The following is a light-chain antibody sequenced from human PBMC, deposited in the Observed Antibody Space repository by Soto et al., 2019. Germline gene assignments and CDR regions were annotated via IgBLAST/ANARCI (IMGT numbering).Light chain of an antibody. Sequence: DIHMTQSPSSLSASVGDGFTITCRASQTIMTYLNWYQLKQGQPPRLLIYAASSLQSGVPSRLSGSGYGTDLTITISSMKNEDFATYSCQQSYNYTQTFGRGTKVDIK. V-gene: IGKV1-39*01. J-gene: IGKJ1*01. CDR2: AAS. CDR1: QTIMTY. CDR3: QQSYNYTQT.